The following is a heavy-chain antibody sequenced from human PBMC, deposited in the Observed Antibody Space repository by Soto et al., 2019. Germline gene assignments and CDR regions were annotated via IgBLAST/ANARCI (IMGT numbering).Heavy chain of an antibody. J-gene: IGHJ6*02. D-gene: IGHD6-13*01. CDR1: GYTFTKYY. Sequence: ASVKVSCKASGYTFTKYYLHWVRQAPGQGLEWMGIINPSDGSTSYAQKFQGRVTMTRDTSTSTVYMELNSLRSEDTAVYYCARDSGTYSSSWRPTFYYYGLDVWGQGTTVTAP. CDR3: ARDSGTYSSSWRPTFYYYGLDV. CDR2: INPSDGST. V-gene: IGHV1-46*01.